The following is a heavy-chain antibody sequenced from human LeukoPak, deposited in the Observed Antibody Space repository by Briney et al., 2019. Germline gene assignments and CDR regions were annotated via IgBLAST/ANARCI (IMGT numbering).Heavy chain of an antibody. J-gene: IGHJ3*01. V-gene: IGHV4-59*01. CDR2: MYSGGTT. CDR1: GGCIRSYF. CDR3: AKTDYNNNAAAFDF. Sequence: PSETLSLTCTVSGGCIRSYFWTWIRQPPGKGLEWVGNMYSGGTTYYNPSLKSRVTISVDTSKDQFSLKLSSVTAADTAIYYCAKTDYNNNAAAFDFWGQGTMVTVSS. D-gene: IGHD4-11*01.